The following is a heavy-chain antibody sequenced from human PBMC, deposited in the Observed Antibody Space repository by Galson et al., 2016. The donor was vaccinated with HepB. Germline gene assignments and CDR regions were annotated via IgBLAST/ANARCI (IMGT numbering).Heavy chain of an antibody. J-gene: IGHJ4*02. V-gene: IGHV3-48*02. CDR2: IGAGGSNI. CDR1: GFTFRSYS. D-gene: IGHD3-22*01. Sequence: SLRLSCAASGFTFRSYSMNRVRQAPGKGLEWVSYIGAGGSNIYHADSVKGPFSISRDNAKNSLYLQMNNLRDEDTAVYYCARDHDDYDRDTFYYAFDYWGQGTLVTVSS. CDR3: ARDHDDYDRDTFYYAFDY.